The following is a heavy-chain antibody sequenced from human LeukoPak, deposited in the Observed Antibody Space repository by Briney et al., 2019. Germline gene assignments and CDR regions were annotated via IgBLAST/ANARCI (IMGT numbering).Heavy chain of an antibody. Sequence: GGSLRLSCAASGFTFDDYAMHWVRQAPEKGLEWVSAISGDSAYIYYVDSVKGRFTTSRDNSKNTLYLQMNSLRAEDTAMYYCAKNFGPGKAFYDHWGQGTLVTVSS. J-gene: IGHJ4*02. CDR3: AKNFGPGKAFYDH. V-gene: IGHV3-23*01. D-gene: IGHD3/OR15-3a*01. CDR1: GFTFDDYA. CDR2: ISGDSAYI.